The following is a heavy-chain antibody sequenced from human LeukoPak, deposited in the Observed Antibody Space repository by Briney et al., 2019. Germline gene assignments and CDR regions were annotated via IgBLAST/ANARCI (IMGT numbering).Heavy chain of an antibody. CDR3: ARDPDYGSGSFDY. CDR2: IYSGGST. CDR1: GFTVSSNY. Sequence: GGSLRLSCAASGFTVSSNYMSWVRQAPGKGLEWVSVIYSGGSTYYADSVKGRFTISRDNSKNTLYLQMNSLRAEDTAVYYCARDPDYGSGSFDYWGRGTLVTVSS. V-gene: IGHV3-66*01. J-gene: IGHJ4*02. D-gene: IGHD3-10*01.